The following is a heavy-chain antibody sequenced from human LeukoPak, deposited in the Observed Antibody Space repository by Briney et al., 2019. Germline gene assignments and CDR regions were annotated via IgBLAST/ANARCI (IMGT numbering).Heavy chain of an antibody. D-gene: IGHD3-22*01. V-gene: IGHV1-69*13. CDR2: IIPIFGAA. CDR1: GGTFSSYA. CDR3: ARNYYDSSGYPFFDY. J-gene: IGHJ4*02. Sequence: GASVKVSCKASGGTFSSYAISWVRQAPGQGLEWMGGIIPIFGAANYAQKFQGRVTITADESTSTAYMELSSLRSEDTAVYYCARNYYDSSGYPFFDYWGQGTLVTVSS.